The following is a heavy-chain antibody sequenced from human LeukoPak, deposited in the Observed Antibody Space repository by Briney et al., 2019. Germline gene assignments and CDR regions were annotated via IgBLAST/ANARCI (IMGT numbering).Heavy chain of an antibody. CDR1: GGSFSGYY. CDR3: ARVLLGDWGPYFDY. Sequence: SETLSLTCAVYGGSFSGYYWSWIRQPPGKGLEWIGEINHSGSTNYNPSLKSRVTISVDTSKNQFPLKLSSVTAADTAVYCCARVLLGDWGPYFDYWGQGTLVTVSS. D-gene: IGHD3-16*01. CDR2: INHSGST. V-gene: IGHV4-34*01. J-gene: IGHJ4*02.